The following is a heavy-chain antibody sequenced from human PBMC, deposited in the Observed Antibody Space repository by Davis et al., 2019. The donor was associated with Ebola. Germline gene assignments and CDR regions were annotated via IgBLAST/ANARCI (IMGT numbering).Heavy chain of an antibody. Sequence: PSETLSLTCIVSGDSIGSYNYYWAWIRQPPGKGLQWIGSLFYSGSTSYNPSLKSRLTMSVETSKNHCSLRLTSVTAAETAVYYCARQGGSMVRGVMRYYYHGLDVWGQGTPVTVSS. CDR3: ARQGGSMVRGVMRYYYHGLDV. J-gene: IGHJ6*02. CDR1: GDSIGSYNYY. D-gene: IGHD3-10*01. CDR2: LFYSGST. V-gene: IGHV4-39*01.